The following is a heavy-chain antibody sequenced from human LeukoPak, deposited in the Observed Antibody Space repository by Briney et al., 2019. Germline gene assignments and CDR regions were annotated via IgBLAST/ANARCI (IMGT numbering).Heavy chain of an antibody. CDR3: ARDGAFRFGELLGY. D-gene: IGHD3-10*01. CDR2: ISAYNGNT. CDR1: GYTFTSYG. V-gene: IGHV1-18*01. Sequence: ASVTVSCKASGYTFTSYGISWVRQAPGQGLEWMGWISAYNGNTNYAQKLQGSVTMTTDTSTSTAYMELSSLRSDDAAVYYCARDGAFRFGELLGYWAQGTLVTVPS. J-gene: IGHJ4*02.